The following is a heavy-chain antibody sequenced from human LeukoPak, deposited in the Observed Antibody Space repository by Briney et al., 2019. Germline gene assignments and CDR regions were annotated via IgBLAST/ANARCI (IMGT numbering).Heavy chain of an antibody. V-gene: IGHV1-8*01. D-gene: IGHD6-19*01. Sequence: ASVKVSCKASGHTFTSYDINWVRQATGQGLEWMGWMNPISGNTGYAQKFQGRVTMTRNTSISTAYMELSSLRSEDTAVYYCARMALSSLDYWGQGTLVTVSS. CDR1: GHTFTSYD. CDR3: ARMALSSLDY. CDR2: MNPISGNT. J-gene: IGHJ4*02.